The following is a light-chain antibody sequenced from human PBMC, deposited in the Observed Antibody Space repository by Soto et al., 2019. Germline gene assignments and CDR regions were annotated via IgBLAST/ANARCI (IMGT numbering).Light chain of an antibody. CDR3: QQYYSTPYT. J-gene: IGKJ2*01. CDR2: WAS. V-gene: IGKV4-1*01. Sequence: DIVMTQSPDSLAVSLGERATINCKSSQSLFYSSDNKNYLAWYKQKPGQSPELLIYWASTRESGVPDRFSGSGSGTDFTLAISRLQAEDVAVYYCQQYYSTPYTFGQGTKLEIK. CDR1: QSLFYSSDNKNY.